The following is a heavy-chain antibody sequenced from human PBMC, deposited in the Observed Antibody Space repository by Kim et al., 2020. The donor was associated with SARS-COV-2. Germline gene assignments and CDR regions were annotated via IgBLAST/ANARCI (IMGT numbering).Heavy chain of an antibody. CDR3: ARGGYFDWLPTVTTPYYYGMDV. V-gene: IGHV3-66*01. CDR2: IYSGGST. Sequence: GGSLRLSCAASGFTVSSNYMSWVRQAPGKGLEWVSVIYSGGSTYYADSVKGRFTISRDNSKNTLYLQMNSLRAEDTAVYYCARGGYFDWLPTVTTPYYYGMDVWGQGTTVTVSS. D-gene: IGHD3-9*01. CDR1: GFTVSSNY. J-gene: IGHJ6*02.